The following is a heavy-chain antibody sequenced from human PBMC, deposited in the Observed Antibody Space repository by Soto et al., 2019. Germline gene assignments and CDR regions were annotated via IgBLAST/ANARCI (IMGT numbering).Heavy chain of an antibody. CDR1: GYTFTSYG. CDR2: ISAYNGNT. D-gene: IGHD3-22*01. V-gene: IGHV1-18*01. J-gene: IGHJ4*02. CDR3: ARADRYYYDSSGYYY. Sequence: ASVKVSCKASGYTFTSYGVSWVRQAPGQGLEWMGWISAYNGNTNYAQKLQGRVTMTTDTSTSTAYMELRSLRSDDTAVYYCARADRYYYDSSGYYYWGQGTQVTVSS.